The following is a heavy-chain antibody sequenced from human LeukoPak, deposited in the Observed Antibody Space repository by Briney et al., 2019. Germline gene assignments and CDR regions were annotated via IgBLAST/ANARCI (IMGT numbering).Heavy chain of an antibody. CDR1: GDSVSGNTAA. J-gene: IGHJ4*02. CDR3: ARDLASPQWLAHVFDC. CDR2: TYYRSKWYY. V-gene: IGHV6-1*01. D-gene: IGHD6-19*01. Sequence: SQTLSLTCAISGDSVSGNTAAWNWIRQSPSRGLEWLGRTYYRSKWYYDYAVSVKSRATISPDTSKNQFPLRLSSVTPEDTAIYYCARDLASPQWLAHVFDCWGQGTLVTVSS.